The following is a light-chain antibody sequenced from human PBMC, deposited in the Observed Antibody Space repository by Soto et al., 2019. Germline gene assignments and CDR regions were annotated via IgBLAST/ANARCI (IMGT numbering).Light chain of an antibody. Sequence: EIVMTQSPATPSVSPGERATLSCRASQSVSSNLAWYQQKPGQAPRLLIYGASMRATGIPDRFSGSGSGTDFTLTISRLEPEDFAVYYCQQCGSSSTFGQGTRLEIK. CDR3: QQCGSSST. J-gene: IGKJ5*01. CDR1: QSVSSN. V-gene: IGKV3-20*01. CDR2: GAS.